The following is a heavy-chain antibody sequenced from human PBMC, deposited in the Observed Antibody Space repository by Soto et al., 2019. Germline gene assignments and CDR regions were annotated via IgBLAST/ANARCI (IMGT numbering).Heavy chain of an antibody. CDR1: GFTSSSYG. J-gene: IGHJ6*02. V-gene: IGHV3-30*18. Sequence: RGSLRLSCAASGFTSSSYGMHWDRQAPGKGLEWVAVISYDGSNKYYADSVKGRFTISRDNSKNTLYLQMNSLRAEDTAVYYCAKEIYDFVVGDYGMDVWGQGTTVTVSS. CDR3: AKEIYDFVVGDYGMDV. D-gene: IGHD3-3*01. CDR2: ISYDGSNK.